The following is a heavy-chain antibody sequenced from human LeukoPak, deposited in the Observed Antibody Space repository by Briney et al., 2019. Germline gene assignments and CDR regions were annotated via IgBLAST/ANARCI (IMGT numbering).Heavy chain of an antibody. CDR3: ARANYYDSSPSF. CDR1: GFAFSSYW. D-gene: IGHD3-22*01. Sequence: PGGSLRLSCAASGFAFSSYWMQWVRQAPGKGLEWVANIKQDGSEKYYVDSVKGRFTIPRDNAKNSLYLQMNSLRAEDTAVYYCARANYYDSSPSFWGQGTLVTVSS. V-gene: IGHV3-7*04. J-gene: IGHJ4*02. CDR2: IKQDGSEK.